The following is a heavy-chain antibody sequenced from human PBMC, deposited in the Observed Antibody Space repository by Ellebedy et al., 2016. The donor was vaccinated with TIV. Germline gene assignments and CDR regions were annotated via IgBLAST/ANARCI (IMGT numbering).Heavy chain of an antibody. D-gene: IGHD2-2*01. CDR3: AKRGSSSPYNMDV. CDR1: GFTFSNYG. CDR2: IWYDGSKK. Sequence: GGSLRLSCAASGFTFSNYGTHWVRQAPGKGPEWVATIWYDGSKKYYADSLEGRFTLSRDNSKNTLYLQVNSLRPEDTGVYYCAKRGSSSPYNMDVWGQGTTVTVSS. V-gene: IGHV3-30*02. J-gene: IGHJ6*02.